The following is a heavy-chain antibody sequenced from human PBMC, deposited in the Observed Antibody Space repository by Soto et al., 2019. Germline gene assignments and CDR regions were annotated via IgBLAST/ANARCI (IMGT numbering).Heavy chain of an antibody. D-gene: IGHD2-21*01. V-gene: IGHV4-31*03. CDR2: IYYSGTT. J-gene: IGHJ6*02. Sequence: PSETLSLTCTVSGGSISSGGYYWYWIRQHPGKGLEWIGYIYYSGTTYYNPSLKSRVTISVDTSKNQFSLKLSSVTAADTAVYYCAASCVACGGFNYYGMDVWRQGTTVTSP. CDR3: AASCVACGGFNYYGMDV. CDR1: GGSISSGGYY.